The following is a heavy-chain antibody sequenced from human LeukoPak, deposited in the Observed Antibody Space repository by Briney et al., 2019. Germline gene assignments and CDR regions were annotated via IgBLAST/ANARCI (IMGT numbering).Heavy chain of an antibody. CDR1: GFTFSTSW. CDR3: VRDPGWGAFDY. CDR2: TKPDGSEA. J-gene: IGHJ4*03. V-gene: IGHV3-7*03. D-gene: IGHD3-16*01. Sequence: PGGSLRLSCAASGFTFSTSWMNWVRQAPGKGLEGVAMTKPDGSEAFYVDSVKARFTISRDNAKDLLYLQMNSLRVEDTAVYYCVRDPGWGAFDYWGQGTLVTVSS.